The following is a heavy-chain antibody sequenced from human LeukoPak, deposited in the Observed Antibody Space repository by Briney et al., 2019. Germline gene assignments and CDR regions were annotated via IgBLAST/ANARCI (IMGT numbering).Heavy chain of an antibody. CDR3: ARRLASRATGYFFDF. CDR2: IYYSGST. CDR1: GGSVSGDIYY. J-gene: IGHJ4*02. V-gene: IGHV4-61*01. D-gene: IGHD3-16*01. Sequence: KPSETLSLTCTVSGGSVSGDIYYWTWIRQPPGKGLEWIGYIYYSGSTNYNPSLKSRVTMSVDTSKKQFSLRLSSVTAADTAVYYCARRLASRATGYFFDFWGQGILVTVSS.